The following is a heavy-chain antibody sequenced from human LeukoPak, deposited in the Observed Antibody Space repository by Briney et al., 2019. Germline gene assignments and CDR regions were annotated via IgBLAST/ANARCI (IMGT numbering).Heavy chain of an antibody. Sequence: GGSLRLSCAASGFPFSSHAMSWVRQPPGKGLEWVSAISNGKTYYADSVRGRFTISRDDSKNTVSLQMNSLREEDTALYYCVREAGYCASVCLKSNWFDPWGQGTLVTVSS. D-gene: IGHD2-21*02. J-gene: IGHJ5*02. V-gene: IGHV3-23*01. CDR1: GFPFSSHA. CDR3: VREAGYCASVCLKSNWFDP. CDR2: ISNGKT.